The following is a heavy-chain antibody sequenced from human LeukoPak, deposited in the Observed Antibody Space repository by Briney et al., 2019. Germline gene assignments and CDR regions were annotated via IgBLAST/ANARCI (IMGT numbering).Heavy chain of an antibody. Sequence: SETLSLTCTVSGGSISSYYWSWIRQPPGKGLEWIGYIYYSGSTNYNPSLKSRVTISVDTSKNQFSLKLSSVTAADTAVYYCARETAHYDILTGYYPDALDIWGQGTMVTVSS. CDR2: IYYSGST. V-gene: IGHV4-59*01. J-gene: IGHJ3*02. D-gene: IGHD3-9*01. CDR3: ARETAHYDILTGYYPDALDI. CDR1: GGSISSYY.